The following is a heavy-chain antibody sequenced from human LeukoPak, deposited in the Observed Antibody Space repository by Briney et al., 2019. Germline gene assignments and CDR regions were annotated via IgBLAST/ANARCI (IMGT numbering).Heavy chain of an antibody. V-gene: IGHV3-21*01. Sequence: PGGSLRLSCAASGFTFSSYSTICVRQDAGKGLEWVPSISSSSSYTYYADSVKGRFTISRDKAKNTLYLQMNSLRAEETAVYYSARSPLQDIAAAGEIAYCGEGTLVTV. CDR2: ISSSSSYT. CDR1: GFTFSSYS. CDR3: ARSPLQDIAAAGEIAY. J-gene: IGHJ4*02. D-gene: IGHD6-13*01.